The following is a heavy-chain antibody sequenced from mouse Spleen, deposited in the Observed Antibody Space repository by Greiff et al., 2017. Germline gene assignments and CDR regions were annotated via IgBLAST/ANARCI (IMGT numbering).Heavy chain of an antibody. CDR3: ARGDRYDWYFDV. CDR1: GYSITSGYY. CDR2: ISYDGSN. J-gene: IGHJ1*01. D-gene: IGHD2-14*01. Sequence: VQLKESGPGLVKPSQSLSLTCSVPGYSITSGYYWNWIRQFPGNKLEWMGYISYDGSNNYNPSLKNRISITRDTSKNQFFLKLNSVTTEDTATYYCARGDRYDWYFDVWGAGTTVTVSS. V-gene: IGHV3-6*01.